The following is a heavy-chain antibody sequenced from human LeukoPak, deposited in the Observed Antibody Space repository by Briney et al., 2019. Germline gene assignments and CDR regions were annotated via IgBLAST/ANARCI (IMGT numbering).Heavy chain of an antibody. J-gene: IGHJ5*02. D-gene: IGHD2-8*01. V-gene: IGHV4-61*05. Sequence: SETLSLTCTVSGGSISSSSYYWGWLRQPPGKGLEWIGYIFYSGSTNYNPSLKSRVTISVDTSKNQFSLKLSSVTAADTAVYYCARVYCPNGVCYNSRGWFDPWGQGTLVTVSS. CDR1: GGSISSSSYY. CDR3: ARVYCPNGVCYNSRGWFDP. CDR2: IFYSGST.